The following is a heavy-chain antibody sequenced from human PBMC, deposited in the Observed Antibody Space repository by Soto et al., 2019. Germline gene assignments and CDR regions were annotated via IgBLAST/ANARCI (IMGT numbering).Heavy chain of an antibody. V-gene: IGHV4-31*03. CDR2: IFFSGNT. J-gene: IGHJ4*02. D-gene: IGHD4-17*01. Sequence: ILSLTCTVSGGSILNGCHYWTWIRQHPGKGLEWIGRIFFSGNTHYNPALRSRLTFSLDTAKNQFSLKLTSVTAADTAIYYCARDNYGGMLDLWGPGTLVTVSS. CDR1: GGSILNGCHY. CDR3: ARDNYGGMLDL.